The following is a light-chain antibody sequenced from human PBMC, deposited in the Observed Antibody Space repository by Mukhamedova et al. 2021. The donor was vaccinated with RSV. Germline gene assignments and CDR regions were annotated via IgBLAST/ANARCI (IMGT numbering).Light chain of an antibody. Sequence: SQSLVHSGGNTYLSWFQQRPGQSPRRLIYRVSTRDSGVPDSTSGSGSGADFTLKISRVEAEDVGIYYCMQGTYLRTFGQGTKLEIK. V-gene: IGKV2-30*02. CDR3: MQGTYLRT. CDR2: RVS. J-gene: IGKJ2*01. CDR1: QSLVHSGGNTY.